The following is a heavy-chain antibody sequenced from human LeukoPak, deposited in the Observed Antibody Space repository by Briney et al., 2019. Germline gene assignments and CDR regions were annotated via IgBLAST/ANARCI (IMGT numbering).Heavy chain of an antibody. CDR2: ISAYNGNT. V-gene: IGHV1-18*01. J-gene: IGHJ4*02. CDR3: ARDANLNLDYGGNPASDY. D-gene: IGHD4-23*01. Sequence: ASVKVSCKASGYTFTSYGISWLRQAPGQGLEWMGWISAYNGNTNYAQKLQGRVTMTTDTSTSTAYMELRSLRSDDTAVYYCARDANLNLDYGGNPASDYWGQGTLVTVSS. CDR1: GYTFTSYG.